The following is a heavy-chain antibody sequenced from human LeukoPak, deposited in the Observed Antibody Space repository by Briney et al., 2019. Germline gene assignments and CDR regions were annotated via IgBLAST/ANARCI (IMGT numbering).Heavy chain of an antibody. CDR3: ARDVDTAMTDYYYYGMDV. D-gene: IGHD5-18*01. V-gene: IGHV3-23*01. Sequence: PGGSLRLSCAASGFTFSSFAMTWVRQAPGRGRDWVSAILPRGSREYYAESVKGRFTISRDNANNSLYLQMNSLRAEDTAVYYCARDVDTAMTDYYYYGMDVWGQGTTVTVSS. J-gene: IGHJ6*02. CDR1: GFTFSSFA. CDR2: ILPRGSRE.